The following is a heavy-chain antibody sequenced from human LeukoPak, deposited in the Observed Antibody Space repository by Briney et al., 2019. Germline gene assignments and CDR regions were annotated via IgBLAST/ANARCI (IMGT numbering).Heavy chain of an antibody. V-gene: IGHV1-18*01. CDR1: GYTFTSYG. D-gene: IGHD6-19*01. Sequence: GASVKVSCKASGYTFTSYGISWVRQAPGQGLEWMGWISTYNGNTNYAQNLQGRIIMTTDTSTSTAYMELRSLRSDDTAVYYCARDTYNSGWCSDYWGQGTLVTVSS. J-gene: IGHJ4*02. CDR2: ISTYNGNT. CDR3: ARDTYNSGWCSDY.